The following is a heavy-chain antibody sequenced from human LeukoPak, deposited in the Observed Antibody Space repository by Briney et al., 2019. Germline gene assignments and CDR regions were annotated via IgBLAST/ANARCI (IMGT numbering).Heavy chain of an antibody. CDR2: IIPIFGTA. V-gene: IGHV1-69*05. D-gene: IGHD3-10*01. J-gene: IGHJ5*02. CDR1: GGTFSSYA. Sequence: GASVKVSCKASGGTFSSYAISWVRQAPGQGLEWMGGIIPIFGTANYAQKFQGRVTITTDESTSTAYMELSSLRSEDTAVHYCARSSVRGDPGNWFDPWGQGTLVTVSS. CDR3: ARSSVRGDPGNWFDP.